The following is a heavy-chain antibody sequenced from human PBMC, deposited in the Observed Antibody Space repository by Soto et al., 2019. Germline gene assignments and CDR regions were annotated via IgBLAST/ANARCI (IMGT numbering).Heavy chain of an antibody. CDR3: ARRGSLNYDFWKALRWFDP. CDR2: IFYSGTT. D-gene: IGHD3-3*01. CDR1: GGSISSTSSY. Sequence: PSETLSLTCTVSGGSISSTSSYWSWIRQPPGKGLEWIGSIFYSGTTNYNPSLTSRVTISVDTSKNQFSLKLSSVTAADTAVYYCARRGSLNYDFWKALRWFDPWGQGTLVTVSS. V-gene: IGHV4-39*01. J-gene: IGHJ5*02.